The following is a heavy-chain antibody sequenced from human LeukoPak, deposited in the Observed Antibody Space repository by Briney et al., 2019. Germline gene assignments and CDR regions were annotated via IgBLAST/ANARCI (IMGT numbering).Heavy chain of an antibody. CDR3: ARAGTIAAARAYYFDY. CDR2: ISSSSSYI. CDR1: GFTFSSHS. J-gene: IGHJ4*02. Sequence: GGSLRLSCAASGFTFSSHSMNWVRQAPGKGLEWVSSISSSSSYIYYADSVKGRFTISRDNAKNSLYLQMNSLRAEDTAVYYCARAGTIAAARAYYFDYWGQGTLVTVSS. V-gene: IGHV3-21*01. D-gene: IGHD6-13*01.